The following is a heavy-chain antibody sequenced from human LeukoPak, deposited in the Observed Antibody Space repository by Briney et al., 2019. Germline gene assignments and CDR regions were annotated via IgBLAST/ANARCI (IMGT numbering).Heavy chain of an antibody. J-gene: IGHJ3*02. V-gene: IGHV3-7*01. CDR3: ARWNFAFDM. CDR2: VREGGTEK. CDR1: GFTFTTYL. Sequence: GGSLRLSCATSGFTFTTYLMSWVRQAPGKGLEWVANVREGGTEKHYADSVKGRFYISRDNARNLVYLQMNSLRAEDTAEYYCARWNFAFDMWGQGTVVTVSA. D-gene: IGHD1-1*01.